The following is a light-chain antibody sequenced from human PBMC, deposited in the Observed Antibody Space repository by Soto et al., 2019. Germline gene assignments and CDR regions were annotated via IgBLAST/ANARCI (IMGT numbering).Light chain of an antibody. CDR2: EVS. CDR1: SSDVGDYNF. V-gene: IGLV2-14*01. Sequence: QSALTQPASVSGSPGQSITISCTGTSSDVGDYNFVSWYQQYPGKAPKLLIYEVSNRPSGVSNRFSGSKSGNTASLTISGLQAEDEADYYCSSFTPSNTWVCGGGTKLTVL. J-gene: IGLJ3*02. CDR3: SSFTPSNTWV.